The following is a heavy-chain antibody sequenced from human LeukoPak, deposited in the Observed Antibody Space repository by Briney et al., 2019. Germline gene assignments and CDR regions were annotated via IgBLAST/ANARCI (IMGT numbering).Heavy chain of an antibody. CDR1: GYTFTSYA. Sequence: ASVKVSCKASGYTFTSYAMNWVRQAPGQGLEWMGWINTNTGNPTYAQGFAGRFVFSLDTSVSTAYLQISSLKAEDTAVYYCAREMREYSSSWYDDYWGQGTLVTVSS. V-gene: IGHV7-4-1*02. J-gene: IGHJ4*02. CDR2: INTNTGNP. D-gene: IGHD6-13*01. CDR3: AREMREYSSSWYDDY.